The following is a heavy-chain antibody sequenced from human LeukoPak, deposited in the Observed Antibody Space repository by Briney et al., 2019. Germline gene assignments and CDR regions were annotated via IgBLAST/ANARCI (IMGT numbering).Heavy chain of an antibody. Sequence: SETLSLTCAVYGGSFSGYYWSWIRQPPGKGLEWIGSIYYSGSTYYNPSLKSRVTISVDTSKNQFSLKLSSVTAADTAVYYCARYYDSSGYPLDYWGQGTLVTVSS. J-gene: IGHJ4*02. CDR1: GGSFSGYY. CDR2: IYYSGST. D-gene: IGHD3-22*01. V-gene: IGHV4-34*01. CDR3: ARYYDSSGYPLDY.